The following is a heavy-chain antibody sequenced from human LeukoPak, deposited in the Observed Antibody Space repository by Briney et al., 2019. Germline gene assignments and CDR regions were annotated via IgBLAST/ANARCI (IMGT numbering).Heavy chain of an antibody. CDR3: VRVMPAAKPSPGGHFYHHYYMDV. CDR2: ITSQGDIT. V-gene: IGHV3-64*02. D-gene: IGHD6-13*01. J-gene: IGHJ6*03. Sequence: GGSLGLFCAASGYTFSSFTMTWVRQAPGMGLEYVSGITSQGDITFCADSLEDRFIISRHNSKNTLYLHMGSLTAQAMATYFCVRVMPAAKPSPGGHFYHHYYMDVWGKGTTVTISS. CDR1: GYTFSSFT.